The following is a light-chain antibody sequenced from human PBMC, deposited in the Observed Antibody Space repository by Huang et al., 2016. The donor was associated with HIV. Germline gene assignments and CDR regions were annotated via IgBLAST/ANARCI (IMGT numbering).Light chain of an antibody. CDR2: GAS. CDR3: QQYNDWPPLT. V-gene: IGKV3-15*01. CDR1: QSVNSD. J-gene: IGKJ4*01. Sequence: EIEMTQSPAILSVSTGERATLSCRASQSVNSDLAWYLQKPGQAPRLLIYGASTRAIGIPAKFNGTGSGTEFSLSISNLQSDDFGVYYCQQYNDWPPLTFGGGTKVEI.